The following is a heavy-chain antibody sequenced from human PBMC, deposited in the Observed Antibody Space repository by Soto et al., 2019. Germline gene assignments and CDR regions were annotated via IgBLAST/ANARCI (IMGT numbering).Heavy chain of an antibody. D-gene: IGHD5-12*01. CDR3: ARHFTYYDYFSPFDY. CDR1: GGSISSSSYY. V-gene: IGHV4-39*01. Sequence: QLQLQESGPGLVKPSETLSLTCTVSGGSISSSSYYWGWIRQPPGKGLEWIGSIYYSGSTYYNPSLKSRVTISVDTSKNQFSLKLSSVTAADTAVYYCARHFTYYDYFSPFDYWGQGTLVTVSS. J-gene: IGHJ4*02. CDR2: IYYSGST.